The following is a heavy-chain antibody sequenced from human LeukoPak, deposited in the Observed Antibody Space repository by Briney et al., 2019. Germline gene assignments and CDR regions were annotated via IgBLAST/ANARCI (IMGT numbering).Heavy chain of an antibody. CDR2: IDYDSSHI. J-gene: IGHJ4*02. Sequence: PGGSLRLSCAASGFTFSNSAMNWVRQVPGKGLEWVSSIDYDSSHIYYAASVRGRFTISRDNARNSVYLQMNSLRVEDTAVYYCARDPLRYLRVGHYDYWGQGTLVAVSS. D-gene: IGHD3-9*01. V-gene: IGHV3-21*01. CDR1: GFTFSNSA. CDR3: ARDPLRYLRVGHYDY.